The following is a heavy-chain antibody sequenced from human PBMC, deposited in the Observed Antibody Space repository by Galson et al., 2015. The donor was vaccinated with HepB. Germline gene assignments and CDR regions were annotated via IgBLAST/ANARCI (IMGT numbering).Heavy chain of an antibody. CDR3: ARVSITIFGVVPHWFDP. Sequence: SVKVSCKASGYTFTSYGISWVRQAPGQGLEWMGWISAYNGNTNYAQKLQGRVTMTTDTSTSTAYMELRSLRSDDTAVYYCARVSITIFGVVPHWFDPWGQGTLVTASS. D-gene: IGHD3-3*01. J-gene: IGHJ5*02. CDR2: ISAYNGNT. V-gene: IGHV1-18*01. CDR1: GYTFTSYG.